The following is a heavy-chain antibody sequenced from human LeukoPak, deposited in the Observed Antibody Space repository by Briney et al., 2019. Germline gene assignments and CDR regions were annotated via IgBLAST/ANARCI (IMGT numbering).Heavy chain of an antibody. V-gene: IGHV1-24*01. CDR2: FDPEDGET. CDR1: GYTLTALS. CDR3: ARTPPNWGADY. Sequence: ASVKVSCKVSGYTLTALSMHWVRQAPGKGLEWMGGFDPEDGETIYAQKFQGRVTMTRDTSIGTAYLELSSLKSEDTAVYYCARTPPNWGADYWGQGTLVTVSS. J-gene: IGHJ4*02. D-gene: IGHD7-27*01.